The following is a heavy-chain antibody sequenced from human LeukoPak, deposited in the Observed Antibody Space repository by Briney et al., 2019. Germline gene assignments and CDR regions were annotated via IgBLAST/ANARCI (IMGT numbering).Heavy chain of an antibody. Sequence: GGSLRLSCAASGFTFSSYAMSWVRQAPGKGLEWVSAISGSGGSTYYADSVKGRFTISRDNSKNTLYLQMNSLRAEDAAVYYCAKVVRVIPYYYYYMDVWGKGTTVTVSS. CDR2: ISGSGGST. V-gene: IGHV3-23*01. D-gene: IGHD3-10*01. J-gene: IGHJ6*03. CDR1: GFTFSSYA. CDR3: AKVVRVIPYYYYYMDV.